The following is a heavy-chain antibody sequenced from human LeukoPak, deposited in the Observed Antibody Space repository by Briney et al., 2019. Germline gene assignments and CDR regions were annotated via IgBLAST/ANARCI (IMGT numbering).Heavy chain of an antibody. D-gene: IGHD1-14*01. CDR1: GGSISSSSYY. V-gene: IGHV4-39*01. CDR3: ARNPPAAAEYYFDY. J-gene: IGHJ4*02. CDR2: IYYSGST. Sequence: SDTLSLTCTVSGGSISSSSYYWGWIRQPPGKGLEWIGSIYYSGSTYYNPSLKSRVTISVDTSKNQFSLILRSVTAADTAVYYCARNPPAAAEYYFDYWGQGTLVTVSS.